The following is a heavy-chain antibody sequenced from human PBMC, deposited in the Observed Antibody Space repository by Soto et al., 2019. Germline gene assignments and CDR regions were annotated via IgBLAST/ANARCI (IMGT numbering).Heavy chain of an antibody. CDR3: VKDEGIEAMDV. V-gene: IGHV3-21*01. CDR2: ITSSGSYV. CDR1: GFTFSRNT. J-gene: IGHJ6*02. Sequence: LRLSCVTSGFTFSRNTMNWVRQAPGKGLEWVASITSSGSYVYYADSVKGRFSASRDNAKNSLSLQMDSLRPDDTAIYFCVKDEGIEAMDVWGQGTTVTVS. D-gene: IGHD3-3*02.